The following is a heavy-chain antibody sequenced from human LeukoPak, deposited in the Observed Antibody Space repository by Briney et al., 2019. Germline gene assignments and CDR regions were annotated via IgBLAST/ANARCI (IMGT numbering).Heavy chain of an antibody. CDR1: GFTVSSNY. V-gene: IGHV3-53*01. Sequence: GGSLRLSCAASGFTVSSNYMSWVRQAPGKGLEWVSVIYSGGSTYYADSVKGRFTISRDNSKNTLYLQMNSLRAEDTAVYYCAKDLETYASGIYFDYWGQGTLVTVSS. D-gene: IGHD3-10*01. CDR2: IYSGGST. CDR3: AKDLETYASGIYFDY. J-gene: IGHJ4*02.